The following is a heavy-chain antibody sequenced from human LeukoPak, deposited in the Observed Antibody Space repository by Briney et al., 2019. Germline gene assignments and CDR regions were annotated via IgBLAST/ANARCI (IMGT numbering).Heavy chain of an antibody. Sequence: SETLSLTCTVSGGSISSSSYYWGWIRQPPGKGLEWIGSIYYSGSTYYNPSLKSRVTISVDKSKNQFSLRLSSVTAADTAVYYCARDGGYPTYYYDSSGYPNWFDPWGQGTLVTVSS. V-gene: IGHV4-39*07. D-gene: IGHD3-22*01. CDR3: ARDGGYPTYYYDSSGYPNWFDP. CDR1: GGSISSSSYY. J-gene: IGHJ5*02. CDR2: IYYSGST.